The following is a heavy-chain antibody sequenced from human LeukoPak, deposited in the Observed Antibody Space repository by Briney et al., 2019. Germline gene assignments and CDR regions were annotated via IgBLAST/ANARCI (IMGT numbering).Heavy chain of an antibody. D-gene: IGHD2-2*01. CDR2: ISWNSGSI. J-gene: IGHJ6*02. V-gene: IGHV3-9*01. Sequence: PGGSLRLSCAASGFTFDDYAMHRVRQAPGKGLEWVSGISWNSGSIGYADCVKGRFTISRDNAKNSLYLQMTSLRAEDTALYYCAKDRLVVVPAASYYYGMDVWGQGTTVTVSS. CDR1: GFTFDDYA. CDR3: AKDRLVVVPAASYYYGMDV.